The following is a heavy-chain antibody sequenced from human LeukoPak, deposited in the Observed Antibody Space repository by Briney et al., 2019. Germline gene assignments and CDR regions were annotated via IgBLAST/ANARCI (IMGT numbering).Heavy chain of an antibody. D-gene: IGHD1-7*01. Sequence: SETLSLTCTVSGGSISSSSYYWDWIRQPPGERLEWIGSIYYSGGTYYNPSLKSRVTISVDTSKSQFSLKLSSVTAADTAVYYCARLRTTHDAFDIWGQGTMVTVSS. CDR2: IYYSGGT. J-gene: IGHJ3*02. V-gene: IGHV4-39*01. CDR3: ARLRTTHDAFDI. CDR1: GGSISSSSYY.